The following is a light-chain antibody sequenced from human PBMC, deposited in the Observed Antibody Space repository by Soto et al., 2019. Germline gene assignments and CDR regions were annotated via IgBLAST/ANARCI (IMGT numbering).Light chain of an antibody. Sequence: QSALTQPASASGSPGQRVTTSCTGSSSNIGAGYDVHWYQQLPGTAPKLLIYGNSNRPSGVPDRFSGSKSGTSASLAITGLQAEDEADYYCQSYDSSLSAVFGTGTKVTVL. CDR3: QSYDSSLSAV. CDR2: GNS. J-gene: IGLJ1*01. V-gene: IGLV1-40*01. CDR1: SSNIGAGYD.